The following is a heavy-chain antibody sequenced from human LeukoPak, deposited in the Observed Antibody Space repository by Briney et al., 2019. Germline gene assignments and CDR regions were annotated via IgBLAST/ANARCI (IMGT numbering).Heavy chain of an antibody. D-gene: IGHD4-17*01. V-gene: IGHV3-23*01. Sequence: GGTLRLSCAASGFTFSSYGMSWVRQAPGKGLEWVSAISGSGGSTYYADSVKGRFTISRDNSKNTLYLQMNSLRAEDTAVYYCAKDVDYGFDYWGQGTLVTVSS. CDR3: AKDVDYGFDY. CDR1: GFTFSSYG. CDR2: ISGSGGST. J-gene: IGHJ4*02.